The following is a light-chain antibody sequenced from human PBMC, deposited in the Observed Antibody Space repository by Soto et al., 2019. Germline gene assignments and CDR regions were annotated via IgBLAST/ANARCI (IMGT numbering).Light chain of an antibody. J-gene: IGKJ5*01. CDR2: AAS. CDR3: HQLNSYPQIT. Sequence: DIQLTQSPSFLSASVGDRVTITCRASQGISSYLAWYQQKPGKAPKLLIYAASTLQSGVPSRFSGSGSGTEFSLLISSMQPEDYATNYFHQLNSYPQITFGQGTRLEIK. CDR1: QGISSY. V-gene: IGKV1-9*01.